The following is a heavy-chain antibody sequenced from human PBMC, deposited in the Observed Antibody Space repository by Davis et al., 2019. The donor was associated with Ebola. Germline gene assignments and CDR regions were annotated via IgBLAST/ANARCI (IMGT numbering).Heavy chain of an antibody. J-gene: IGHJ6*02. CDR3: ARGPSYSNAYYYGMDV. CDR1: GYTFTGYY. V-gene: IGHV1-2*02. D-gene: IGHD6-13*01. Sequence: ASVPVSCKASGYTFTGYYMHWVRQAPGQGLEWMGWINPNSGGTNYAQKFQGRVTMTRDTSISTAYMELSRLRSDDTAVYYCARGPSYSNAYYYGMDVWGQGTAVTVSS. CDR2: INPNSGGT.